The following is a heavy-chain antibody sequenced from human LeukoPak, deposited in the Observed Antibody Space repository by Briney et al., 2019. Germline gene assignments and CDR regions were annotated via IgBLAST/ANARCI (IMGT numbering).Heavy chain of an antibody. CDR1: GYTFTSYG. CDR2: ISAYNGNT. J-gene: IGHJ4*02. V-gene: IGHV1-18*01. D-gene: IGHD3-10*01. Sequence: EASVKVSCKASGYTFTSYGISWVRQAPGQGLEWMGWISAYNGNTNYAQKLQGRVTITADKSTSTAYMELSSLRSEDTAVYYCARERGYYGSGKPTEDWGQGTLVTVSS. CDR3: ARERGYYGSGKPTED.